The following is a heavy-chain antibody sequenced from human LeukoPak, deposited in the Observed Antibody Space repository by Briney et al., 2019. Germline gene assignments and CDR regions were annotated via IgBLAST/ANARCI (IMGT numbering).Heavy chain of an antibody. CDR3: ARGEYSSSSKVFDP. Sequence: SETLSLTCTVSGGSISSYYWSWIRQPPGKGLEWIGYIYYSGSTNYDPSLKSRVTISVDTSKNQFSLKLSSVTAADTAVYYCARGEYSSSSKVFDPWGQGTLVTVSS. V-gene: IGHV4-59*01. D-gene: IGHD6-6*01. CDR2: IYYSGST. J-gene: IGHJ5*02. CDR1: GGSISSYY.